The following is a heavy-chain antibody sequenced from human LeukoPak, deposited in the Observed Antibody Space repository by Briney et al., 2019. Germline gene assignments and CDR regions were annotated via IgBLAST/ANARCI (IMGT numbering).Heavy chain of an antibody. CDR1: GHTFTSYD. CDR3: ARGSIAAAGIDP. CDR2: MNPNSGNT. J-gene: IGHJ5*02. Sequence: GASVKVSCKASGHTFTSYDINWVRQATGQGLEWMGWMNPNSGNTGYAQKFQGRVTMTRNTSISTAYMELSSLRSEDTAVYYCARGSIAAAGIDPWGQGTLVTVSS. V-gene: IGHV1-8*01. D-gene: IGHD6-13*01.